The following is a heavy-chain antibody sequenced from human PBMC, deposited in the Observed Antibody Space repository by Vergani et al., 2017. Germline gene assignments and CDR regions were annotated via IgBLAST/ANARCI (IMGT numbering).Heavy chain of an antibody. V-gene: IGHV3-23*01. Sequence: EVQLLESGGSLKQPGGSVRLSCAASGCTFSTCAMHWVRQAPGKGLEWVSALTGGGGSTYYADSFKGLFIISRDNSRDTLYLQMNSLRPEDTATYYCVKGAGSYENFFDSWFQGTLVTVSS. J-gene: IGHJ4*02. CDR3: VKGAGSYENFFDS. CDR2: LTGGGGST. D-gene: IGHD1-26*01. CDR1: GCTFSTCA.